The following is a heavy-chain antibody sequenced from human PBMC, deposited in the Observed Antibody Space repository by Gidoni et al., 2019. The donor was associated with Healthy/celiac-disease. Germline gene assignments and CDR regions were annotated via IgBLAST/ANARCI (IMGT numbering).Heavy chain of an antibody. CDR3: ARSQAYVWGSYRYQYYYYMDV. V-gene: IGHV4-34*01. Sequence: QVQLQQWGAGLLKPSETLSLTCAVYGGSFSGYYRSWTRQPPGKGLKWIGEINHSGSTNYNPSLKSRVTISEDTAKNQFSLKLSSVTAADTAVYYCARSQAYVWGSYRYQYYYYMDVWGKGTTVTVSS. CDR1: GGSFSGYY. J-gene: IGHJ6*03. D-gene: IGHD3-16*02. CDR2: INHSGST.